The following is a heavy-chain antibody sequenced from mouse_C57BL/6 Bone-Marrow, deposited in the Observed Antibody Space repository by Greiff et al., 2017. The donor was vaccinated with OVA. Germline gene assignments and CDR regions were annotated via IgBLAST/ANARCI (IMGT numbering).Heavy chain of an antibody. CDR1: GFNFKDYY. J-gene: IGHJ2*01. CDR2: IDPEDGET. CDR3: ARCYYGTKYYFDY. Sequence: EVKLVESGAELVKPGASVKLSCTASGFNFKDYYMPWVKQRTEQGLEWIGRIDPEDGETKYAPKFQGKATITADTSSNTAYLQNSNLTSEDTAVDYCARCYYGTKYYFDYWGQGTTLTVSS. D-gene: IGHD1-1*01. V-gene: IGHV14-2*01.